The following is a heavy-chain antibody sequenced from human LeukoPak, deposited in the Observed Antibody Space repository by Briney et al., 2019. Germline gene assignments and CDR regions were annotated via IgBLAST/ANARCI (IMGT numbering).Heavy chain of an antibody. CDR2: ISYDGSNK. J-gene: IGHJ4*02. Sequence: PGRSLRLSCAASGFTFSSYGMHWVRQAPGKGLEWVAVISYDGSNKYYADSVKGRFTISRDNSKNTLYLQMNSQRAEDTAVYYCAKETNNYGQFDYWGQGTLVTVSS. V-gene: IGHV3-30*18. CDR1: GFTFSSYG. CDR3: AKETNNYGQFDY. D-gene: IGHD4-17*01.